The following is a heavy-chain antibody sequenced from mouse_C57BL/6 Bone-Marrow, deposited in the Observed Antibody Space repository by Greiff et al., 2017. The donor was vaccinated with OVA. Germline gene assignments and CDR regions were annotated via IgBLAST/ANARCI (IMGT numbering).Heavy chain of an antibody. D-gene: IGHD1-1*01. CDR2: ISYDGSN. Sequence: EVQRVESGPGLVKPSQSLSLTCSVTGYSITSGYYWNWIRQFPGNKLEWMGYISYDGSNNYNPSLKNRISITRDTSKNQFFLKLNSVTTEDTATYYCARRYYYGSSEFAYWGQGTLVTVSA. V-gene: IGHV3-6*01. CDR1: GYSITSGYY. CDR3: ARRYYYGSSEFAY. J-gene: IGHJ3*01.